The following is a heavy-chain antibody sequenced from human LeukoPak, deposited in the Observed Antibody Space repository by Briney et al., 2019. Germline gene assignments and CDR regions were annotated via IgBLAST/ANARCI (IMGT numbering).Heavy chain of an antibody. Sequence: GGSLRLSCAASGFTFSSYGMHWVRQAPGKGLEWVAFIRYDGSNKYYADSVKGRFTISRDNSKNTLYLQMNSLRAEDTAVYYCAKIYPYYYYMDVWGKGTTVTVSS. CDR3: AKIYPYYYYMDV. J-gene: IGHJ6*03. V-gene: IGHV3-30*02. CDR2: IRYDGSNK. CDR1: GFTFSSYG. D-gene: IGHD3-3*01.